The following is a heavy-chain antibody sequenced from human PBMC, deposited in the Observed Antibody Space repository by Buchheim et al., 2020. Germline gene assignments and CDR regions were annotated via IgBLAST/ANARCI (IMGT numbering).Heavy chain of an antibody. CDR2: ISSDGRNE. CDR1: GFTIAGHP. V-gene: IGHV3-30*04. J-gene: IGHJ5*02. Sequence: QVQLVESGGGVVQPGRSLRLSCAASGFTIAGHPMHWVRQAPGKGLEWVAVISSDGRNEHYADSVKGRFSISRENSKNTLSLQMNSLRPEDTAIYYCTRETQLVTGGLDPWGQGTL. CDR3: TRETQLVTGGLDP. D-gene: IGHD2-21*02.